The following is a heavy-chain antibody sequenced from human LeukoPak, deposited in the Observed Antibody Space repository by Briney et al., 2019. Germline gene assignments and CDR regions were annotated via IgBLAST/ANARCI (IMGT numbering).Heavy chain of an antibody. Sequence: GGSLRLSCAASGFTFSSYWMSWVRQAPGKGLEWVANIKQDGSEKYYVDSVKGRFTISRDKSKNTLYLQMNSLRVEDTAVYYCASQYEYSSGWYGGYWGQGILVTVSS. V-gene: IGHV3-7*01. J-gene: IGHJ4*02. CDR2: IKQDGSEK. D-gene: IGHD6-19*01. CDR3: ASQYEYSSGWYGGY. CDR1: GFTFSSYW.